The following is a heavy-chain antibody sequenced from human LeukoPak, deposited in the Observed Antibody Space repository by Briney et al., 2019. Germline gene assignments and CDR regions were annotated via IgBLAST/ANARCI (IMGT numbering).Heavy chain of an antibody. Sequence: ASVKVSCKASGYTFTSYYMHWVRQAPGQGLEWMGIINPSGGSTSYEQKFQGRVTMTRDTSTSTVYMELSSLRSEDTAVYYCAREEGTAMVRIWGQGTLVTVSS. D-gene: IGHD5-18*01. V-gene: IGHV1-46*01. CDR1: GYTFTSYY. J-gene: IGHJ4*02. CDR3: AREEGTAMVRI. CDR2: INPSGGST.